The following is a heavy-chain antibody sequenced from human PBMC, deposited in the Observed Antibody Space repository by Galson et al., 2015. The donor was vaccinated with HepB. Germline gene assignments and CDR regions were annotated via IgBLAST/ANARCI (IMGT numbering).Heavy chain of an antibody. CDR1: GFTFSSYV. CDR2: ISGSGDAK. CDR3: AKEGGRGAADGY. D-gene: IGHD6-13*01. V-gene: IGHV3-23*01. Sequence: SLRLSCAASGFTFSSYVMSWFRQAPGKGLEWVSSISGSGDAKHYGDSVKGRFTISRDTSKNTLYLQMNSLRAEDTAIYYCAKEGGRGAADGYWGQGTLVTVSS. J-gene: IGHJ4*02.